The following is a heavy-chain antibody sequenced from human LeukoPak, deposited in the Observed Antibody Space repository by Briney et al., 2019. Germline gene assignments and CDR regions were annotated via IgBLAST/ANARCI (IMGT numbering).Heavy chain of an antibody. V-gene: IGHV3-21*01. J-gene: IGHJ6*03. CDR2: ISSSSSYI. Sequence: GGSLRLSCAVSGFTFSSYTINWVRQAPGKGLEWVSSISSSSSYIYYADSVKGRFTISRDDAKKSMYLQMNSLRVEDTAVYFCARYSEVYYYVDVWGTGTTVTVSS. D-gene: IGHD2-21*01. CDR1: GFTFSSYT. CDR3: ARYSEVYYYVDV.